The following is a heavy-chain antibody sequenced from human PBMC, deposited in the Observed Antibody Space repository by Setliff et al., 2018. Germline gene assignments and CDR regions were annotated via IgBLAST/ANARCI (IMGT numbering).Heavy chain of an antibody. V-gene: IGHV4-4*08. D-gene: IGHD6-13*01. Sequence: SETLSLTCTVSGGSTSSFYWNWSRQTPGKGLEWIGYIYSSRTAVYNPSLKSRVTISVDTSKNQFTLRLKSVTAADTAVYCCTRDPIAASGTFWFDPWGQGTLVTVSS. CDR1: GGSTSSFY. J-gene: IGHJ5*02. CDR3: TRDPIAASGTFWFDP. CDR2: IYSSRTA.